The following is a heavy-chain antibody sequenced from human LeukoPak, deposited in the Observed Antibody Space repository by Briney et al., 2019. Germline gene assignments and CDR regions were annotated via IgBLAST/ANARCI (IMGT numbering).Heavy chain of an antibody. D-gene: IGHD5-18*01. CDR1: GYTFTSYD. J-gene: IGHJ4*02. CDR2: MNPNSGKT. CDR3: ARVTLVDTAMVSPPHFDY. V-gene: IGHV1-8*01. Sequence: ASVKVSCKASGYTFTSYDINWVRQATGQGLEWMGWMNPNSGKTGYAQKFQGRVTMTRNTSISTAYMELSSLRSEDTAVYYCARVTLVDTAMVSPPHFDYWGQGTLVTVSS.